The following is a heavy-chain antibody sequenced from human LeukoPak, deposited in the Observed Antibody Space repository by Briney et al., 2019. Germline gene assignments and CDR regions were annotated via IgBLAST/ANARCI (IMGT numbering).Heavy chain of an antibody. CDR1: GFTVSSNY. CDR2: IYSDDST. D-gene: IGHD2-15*01. CDR3: AKDPYYCSGGSCYSGYFDY. Sequence: GGSLRLSCAASGFTVSSNYMSWVRQAPGKGLEWVSVIYSDDSTYYADSVKGRFTISRDNSKNTLYLQMNSLRAEDTAVYYCAKDPYYCSGGSCYSGYFDYWGQGTLVTVSS. V-gene: IGHV3-53*01. J-gene: IGHJ4*02.